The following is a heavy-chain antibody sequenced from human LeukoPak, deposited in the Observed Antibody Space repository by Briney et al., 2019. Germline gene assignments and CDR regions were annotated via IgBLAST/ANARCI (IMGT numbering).Heavy chain of an antibody. CDR1: GFTFSNYG. D-gene: IGHD2/OR15-2a*01. V-gene: IGHV3-30*02. J-gene: IGHJ4*02. CDR3: AKDFGIYDTTTDY. CDR2: IRYDGSNK. Sequence: GGSLRLSCAASGFTFSNYGMHWVRQAPGKGLEWVTFIRYDGSNKYYADSVKGRFTISRDNSKNTLYLQMNSLRVEDTAVYYCAKDFGIYDTTTDYWGQGTLVTVSS.